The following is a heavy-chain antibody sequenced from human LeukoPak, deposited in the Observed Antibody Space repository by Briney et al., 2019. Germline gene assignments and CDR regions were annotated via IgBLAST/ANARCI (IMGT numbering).Heavy chain of an antibody. V-gene: IGHV4-30-4*08. J-gene: IGHJ4*02. CDR3: ARGGVYSGSFLDY. D-gene: IGHD1-26*01. Sequence: PSETLSLTCTVSGGSISSGDYYWSWIRQPPGKGLEWIGYIYYSGSTYYNPSLKSRVTISVDTSKNQISLKLSSVTAADTAVYYCARGGVYSGSFLDYWGQGTLVTVSS. CDR1: GGSISSGDYY. CDR2: IYYSGST.